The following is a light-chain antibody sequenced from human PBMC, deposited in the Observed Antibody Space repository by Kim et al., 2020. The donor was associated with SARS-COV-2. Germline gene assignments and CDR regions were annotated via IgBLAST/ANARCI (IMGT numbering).Light chain of an antibody. V-gene: IGKV1-8*01. CDR3: QDYYTYPLA. Sequence: AIRVTHSPPSLSASVGDRDTITCRASQDIRNHLAWYQQKPGKAPKLLIYETSTLQSGVPSRFSGSGSGTDYTLTIDRLQSEDFATYYCQDYYTYPLAFGGGTKVDIK. CDR1: QDIRNH. J-gene: IGKJ4*01. CDR2: ETS.